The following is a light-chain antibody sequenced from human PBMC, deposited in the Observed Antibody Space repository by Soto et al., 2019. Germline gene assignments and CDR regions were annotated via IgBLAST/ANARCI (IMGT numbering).Light chain of an antibody. CDR3: QQSNSITWT. J-gene: IGKJ1*01. V-gene: IGKV1-5*03. CDR1: QNINSW. CDR2: EAS. Sequence: DMNMTQSPSTVSACVGDRVRITCRACQNINSWLAWYQQKPGKAPKLLIYEASSLEKGVPARFGGSGSGTEFTLTISSLQPEDFATYSCQQSNSITWTFGQGGKVDI.